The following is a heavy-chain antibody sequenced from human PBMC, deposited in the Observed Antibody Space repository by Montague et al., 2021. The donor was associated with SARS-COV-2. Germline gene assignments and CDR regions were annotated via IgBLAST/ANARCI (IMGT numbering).Heavy chain of an antibody. V-gene: IGHV4-59*01. CDR2: IYYSGST. J-gene: IGHJ6*02. Sequence: SETLSLTCTVSGGSISSYYWSWTRQPPGKGLEWIGYIYYSGSTNYNPSLKSRVTISVDTSKNQFSLKLSSVTAADTAVYYCAREGSGRGYYYYGMDVWGQGTTVTVSS. CDR1: GGSISSYY. CDR3: AREGSGRGYYYYGMDV. D-gene: IGHD3-10*01.